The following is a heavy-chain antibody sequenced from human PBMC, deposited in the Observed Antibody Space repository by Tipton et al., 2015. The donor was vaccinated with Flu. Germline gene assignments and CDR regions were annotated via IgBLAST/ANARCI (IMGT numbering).Heavy chain of an antibody. D-gene: IGHD4-17*01. J-gene: IGHJ6*02. Sequence: TLSLTCSVSGGSISSTSHFWGWIRQPPGKGLEWVGSVYHSGTTYDNPSLKSRLTMSVDTSKNQFSLKLSSVTAADTAVYYCARDFGDYDSYYGLDVWGQGTTVTVSS. CDR3: ARDFGDYDSYYGLDV. CDR2: VYHSGTT. V-gene: IGHV4-39*07. CDR1: GGSISSTSHF.